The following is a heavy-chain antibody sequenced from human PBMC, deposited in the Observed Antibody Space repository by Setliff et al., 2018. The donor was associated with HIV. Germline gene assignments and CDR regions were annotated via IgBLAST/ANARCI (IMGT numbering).Heavy chain of an antibody. CDR3: AKGTQYYYDSSGYYVPFDY. V-gene: IGHV3-53*01. D-gene: IGHD3-22*01. CDR2: LYPSGIT. CDR1: GFTVSTKY. J-gene: IGHJ4*02. Sequence: GGSLRLSCAVSGFTVSTKYMSRVRQAPGKGLEWVSILYPSGITNYAASVKGRFTISRDSSKKTQYLQLNSLRADDTAVYYCAKGTQYYYDSSGYYVPFDYWGQGTLVTVSS.